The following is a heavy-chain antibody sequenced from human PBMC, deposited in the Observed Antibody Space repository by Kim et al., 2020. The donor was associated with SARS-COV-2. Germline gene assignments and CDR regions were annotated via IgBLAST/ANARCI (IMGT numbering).Heavy chain of an antibody. CDR1: GGSISSSSYY. D-gene: IGHD5-12*01. CDR2: IYYSGST. J-gene: IGHJ5*02. V-gene: IGHV4-39*01. Sequence: SETLSLTCTVSGGSISSSSYYWGWIRQPPGKGLEWIGSIYYSGSTYYNPSLKSRVTISVDTSKNQFSLKLSSVTAADTAVYYCVRLEWLRGGVDPWGQGTLVTVSS. CDR3: VRLEWLRGGVDP.